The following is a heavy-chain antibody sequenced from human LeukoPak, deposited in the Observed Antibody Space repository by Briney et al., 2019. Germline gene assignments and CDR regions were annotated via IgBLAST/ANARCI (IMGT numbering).Heavy chain of an antibody. CDR3: ARGRYCSSTSCYRRYFDY. Sequence: SETLSLTCAVYGGSFSGYYWSWIRQPPGKGQEWIGEINHSGSTNYNPSLKSRVTISVDTSKNQFSLKLSSVTAADTAVYYCARGRYCSSTSCYRRYFDYWGQGTLVTVSS. V-gene: IGHV4-34*01. D-gene: IGHD2-2*02. J-gene: IGHJ4*02. CDR2: INHSGST. CDR1: GGSFSGYY.